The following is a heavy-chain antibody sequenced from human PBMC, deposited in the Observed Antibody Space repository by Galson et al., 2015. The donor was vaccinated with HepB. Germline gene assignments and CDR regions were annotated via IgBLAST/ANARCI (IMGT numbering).Heavy chain of an antibody. V-gene: IGHV6-1*01. CDR3: VRDQNGFGC. CDR2: TYYRSNWYN. CDR1: GDSVSSPSAA. Sequence: CAISGDSVSSPSAAWNWIRQSPSRGLEWLGRTYYRSNWYNDYAVFVRSRITINPDTSNNQFSLQLNSVTPEDTAMYYCVRDQNGFGCWGQGTLVTVSS. J-gene: IGHJ4*02. D-gene: IGHD2-8*01.